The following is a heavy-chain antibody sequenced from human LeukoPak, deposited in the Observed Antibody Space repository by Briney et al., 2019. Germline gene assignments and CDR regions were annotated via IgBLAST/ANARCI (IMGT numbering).Heavy chain of an antibody. Sequence: SVKVSCKASGGTVSSYTISWVRQSPGPRLEWMGRMIPILGKANYEQKFQGRVTITADKSTSTAYMELSSLRSEDTAVYYCARDPGSERPYPGTAVAEDYWGQGTLVTVSS. CDR3: ARDPGSERPYPGTAVAEDY. J-gene: IGHJ4*02. V-gene: IGHV1-69*08. D-gene: IGHD6-19*01. CDR1: GGTVSSYT. CDR2: MIPILGKA.